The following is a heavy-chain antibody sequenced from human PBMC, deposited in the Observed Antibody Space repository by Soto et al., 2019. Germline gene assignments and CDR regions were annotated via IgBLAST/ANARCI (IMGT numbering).Heavy chain of an antibody. CDR1: GGTFSSYT. V-gene: IGHV1-69*02. CDR3: AVSSGEYPIDDYYYMDV. D-gene: IGHD3-16*01. J-gene: IGHJ6*03. CDR2: IIPILGIA. Sequence: SVKVSCKASGGTFSSYTISWVRQAPGQGLEWMGRIIPILGIANYAQKFQGRVTITADKSTSTAYMELSSLRSEDTAVYYCAVSSGEYPIDDYYYMDVWGKGTTVTVSS.